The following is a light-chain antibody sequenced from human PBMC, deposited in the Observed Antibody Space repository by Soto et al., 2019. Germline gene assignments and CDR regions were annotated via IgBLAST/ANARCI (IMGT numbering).Light chain of an antibody. CDR2: AAS. CDR3: QQSYGTPLFT. J-gene: IGKJ3*01. Sequence: DIPMTQSPSSLSASVGDRVTITCRARQSISSYLNWYQQKPGQAPKLLIYAASSLQSGVQLRFNGSGSGTDFTITISSLQPEDFAIYYCQQSYGTPLFTFGPGTKVDFK. CDR1: QSISSY. V-gene: IGKV1-39*01.